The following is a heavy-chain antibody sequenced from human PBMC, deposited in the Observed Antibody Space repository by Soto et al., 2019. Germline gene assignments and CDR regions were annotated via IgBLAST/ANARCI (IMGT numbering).Heavy chain of an antibody. Sequence: PSETLSLTCTVSGGSVSSGSYYWSWIRQPPGKGLEWIGYIYYSGSTNYNPSLKSRVTISVDTSKNQFSLKLSSVTAADTAVYYFARHPSYWGQGTLVTVSS. CDR1: GGSVSSGSYY. CDR2: IYYSGST. J-gene: IGHJ4*02. CDR3: ARHPSY. V-gene: IGHV4-61*01.